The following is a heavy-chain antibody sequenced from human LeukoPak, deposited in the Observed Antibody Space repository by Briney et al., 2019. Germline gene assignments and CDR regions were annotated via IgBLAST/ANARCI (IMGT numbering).Heavy chain of an antibody. J-gene: IGHJ4*02. Sequence: SQTLSLTCTVSGGSISSGSYYWSWIRQPAGKGLEWIGRIYTSGSTNYNPSLKSRVTISVDTSKNQFSLKLSSVTAADTAVYYCARERELVFRGPYYFDYWGQGTLVTVSS. CDR1: GGSISSGSYY. CDR2: IYTSGST. CDR3: ARERELVFRGPYYFDY. V-gene: IGHV4-61*02. D-gene: IGHD3-10*01.